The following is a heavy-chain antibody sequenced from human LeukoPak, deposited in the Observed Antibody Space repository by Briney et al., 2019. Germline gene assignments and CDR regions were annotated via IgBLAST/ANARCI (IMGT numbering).Heavy chain of an antibody. D-gene: IGHD2-2*01. Sequence: ASVKVSCKASGYTFTSDYMHWVRQAPGQGLEWMGIINPSGGSTSYAQKFQGRVTMTRDTSTSTVYMELSSLRSEDTAVYYCARQFSIVVLPAAVNWFDPWGQGTLVTDS. CDR3: ARQFSIVVLPAAVNWFDP. CDR2: INPSGGST. V-gene: IGHV1-46*01. CDR1: GYTFTSDY. J-gene: IGHJ5*02.